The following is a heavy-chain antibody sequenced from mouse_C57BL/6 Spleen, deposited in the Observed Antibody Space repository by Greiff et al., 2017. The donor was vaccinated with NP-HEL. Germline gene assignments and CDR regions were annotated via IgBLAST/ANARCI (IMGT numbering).Heavy chain of an antibody. J-gene: IGHJ4*01. V-gene: IGHV5-17*01. D-gene: IGHD2-1*01. CDR2: ISSGSSTI. CDR3: ARGGSTLYAMDY. CDR1: GFTFSDYG. Sequence: EVHLVESGGGLVKPGGSLKLSCAASGFTFSDYGMHWVPQAPEKGLEWVAYISSGSSTIYYADTVKGRFTISRDNAKNTLFLQMTSLRSEDTAMYYCARGGSTLYAMDYWGQGTSVTVSS.